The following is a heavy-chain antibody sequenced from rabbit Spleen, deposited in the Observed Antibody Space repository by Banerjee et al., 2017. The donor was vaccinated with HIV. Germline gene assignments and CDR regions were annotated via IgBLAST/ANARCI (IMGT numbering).Heavy chain of an antibody. CDR2: IYAGSSGST. CDR3: ARDGAGGTYFAL. CDR1: GFSFSSNYY. J-gene: IGHJ4*01. V-gene: IGHV1S40*01. D-gene: IGHD8-1*01. Sequence: QSLEESGGDLVKPGASLTLTCTASGFSFSSNYYISWVRQAPGKGLEWIGCIYAGSSGSTYYASWAKGRFTISRENAQNTVFLQMTSLTAADTATYFCARDGAGGTYFALWGPGTLVTVS.